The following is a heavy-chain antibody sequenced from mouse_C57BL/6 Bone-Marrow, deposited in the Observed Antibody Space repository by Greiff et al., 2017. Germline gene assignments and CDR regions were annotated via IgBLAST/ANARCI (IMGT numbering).Heavy chain of an antibody. J-gene: IGHJ4*01. CDR3: ARHGYYYGSRVYAMDY. D-gene: IGHD1-1*01. V-gene: IGHV1-62-2*01. CDR2: FYPGSGSI. Sequence: VKLMESGAELVKPGASVKLSCKASGYTFTEYTIHWVKRRSGQGLEWIGWFYPGSGSIKYNEKFKDKATLTADKSSSTVYMELSRLTSEDSAVYFCARHGYYYGSRVYAMDYWGQGTSVTVSS. CDR1: GYTFTEYT.